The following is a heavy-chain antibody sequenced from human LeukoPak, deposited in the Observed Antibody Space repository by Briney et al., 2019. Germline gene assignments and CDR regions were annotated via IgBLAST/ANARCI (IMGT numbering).Heavy chain of an antibody. CDR2: INPNSGGT. V-gene: IGHV1-2*02. CDR1: GYTFTGYY. CDR3: ARSARGYSYGWVYYFDY. Sequence: ASVKVSCKASGYTFTGYYMHWVRQAPGQGLEWMGWINPNSGGTNYAQKFQGRVTMTRDTSISTAYMELSRLRSDDTAVYYCARSARGYSYGWVYYFDYWGQGTLVTVSS. J-gene: IGHJ4*02. D-gene: IGHD5-18*01.